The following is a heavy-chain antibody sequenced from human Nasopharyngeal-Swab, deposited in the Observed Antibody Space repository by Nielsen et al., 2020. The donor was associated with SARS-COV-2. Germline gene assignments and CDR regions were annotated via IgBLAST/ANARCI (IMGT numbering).Heavy chain of an antibody. J-gene: IGHJ6*03. CDR3: ARGGGWMTNYYYYYMDV. V-gene: IGHV1-2*04. CDR2: INPSSGDT. D-gene: IGHD4-11*01. Sequence: ASVKVSCKASGYAFTGYYMHWVRQAPGQGLEWLGWINPSSGDTNYAQKFQAWVTMTRDTFISTAYMELSRLRSDDTAVYYCARGGGWMTNYYYYYMDVWGKGTTVTVSS. CDR1: GYAFTGYY.